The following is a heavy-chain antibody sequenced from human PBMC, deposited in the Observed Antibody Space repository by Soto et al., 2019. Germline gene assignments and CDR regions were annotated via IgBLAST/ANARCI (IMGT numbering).Heavy chain of an antibody. CDR1: GDSVSSNSAA. D-gene: IGHD5-12*01. Sequence: PSQTLSLTCAISGDSVSSNSAAWNWIRQSPSRGLEWLGRTYYRSKWYNDYAVSVKSRITINPDTSKNQFSLQLNSVTPEDTAVYYCARDPYSGYSGYSPEGYYFDYWGQGTLVTVS. J-gene: IGHJ4*02. CDR3: ARDPYSGYSGYSPEGYYFDY. CDR2: TYYRSKWYN. V-gene: IGHV6-1*01.